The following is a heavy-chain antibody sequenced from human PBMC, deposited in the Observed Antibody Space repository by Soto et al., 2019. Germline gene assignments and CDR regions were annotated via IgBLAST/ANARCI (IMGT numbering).Heavy chain of an antibody. J-gene: IGHJ3*02. CDR3: GRGGVTGIVGIFVSPLVI. CDR2: IGYDGNNK. V-gene: IGHV3-33*01. D-gene: IGHD1-1*01. Sequence: QVQLVESGGGWVQPGRSLRLSCEATGFSFTTYGMHWVRQAPGKGLEWVAVIGYDGNNKYYADSVEGRFTISRDNSKNTGYLQMKSLRGDHTAVYYCGRGGVTGIVGIFVSPLVIWGQGTVVTVSS. CDR1: GFSFTTYG.